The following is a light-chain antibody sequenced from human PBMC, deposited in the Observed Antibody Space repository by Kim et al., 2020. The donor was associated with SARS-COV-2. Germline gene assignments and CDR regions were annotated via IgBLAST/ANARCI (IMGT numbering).Light chain of an antibody. J-gene: IGKJ4*01. CDR3: QQYNLYPLT. Sequence: DIQMTQSPSTLSASVVDRVTITCRASQTITRWLAWYRQKLGKAPELLIYGASTLRSGVPSRFSGSGSGTEFTLTINGLQPDDFATYYCQQYNLYPLTFGGGTKVDIK. V-gene: IGKV1-5*01. CDR2: GAS. CDR1: QTITRW.